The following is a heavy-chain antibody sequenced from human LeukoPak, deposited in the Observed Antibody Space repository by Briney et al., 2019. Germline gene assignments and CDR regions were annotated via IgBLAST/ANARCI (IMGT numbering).Heavy chain of an antibody. V-gene: IGHV3-30-3*01. CDR3: ARSGGLQKFDY. CDR1: GFAFSSYA. D-gene: IGHD4-11*01. CDR2: ISYDGNTM. Sequence: PGGSLRLSCAASGFAFSSYAMSWVRQAPGKGLQWVAVISYDGNTMHYADSVKGRFIISRDTSKNTLYLQMNSLRAEDTAVYYCARSGGLQKFDYWGQGTLVTVSS. J-gene: IGHJ4*02.